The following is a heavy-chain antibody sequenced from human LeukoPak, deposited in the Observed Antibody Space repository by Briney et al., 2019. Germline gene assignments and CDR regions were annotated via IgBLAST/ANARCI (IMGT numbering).Heavy chain of an antibody. CDR3: ARRIAAADPYYFDY. V-gene: IGHV4-39*01. CDR1: GGSISSSSYY. CDR2: TYYSGST. Sequence: PSETLSLTCTVSGGSISSSSYYWGWIRQPPGKGLEWIGSTYYSGSTYYNPSLKSRVTISVDTSKNQFSLKLSSVTAADTAVYYCARRIAAADPYYFDYWGQGTLVTVSS. J-gene: IGHJ4*02. D-gene: IGHD6-13*01.